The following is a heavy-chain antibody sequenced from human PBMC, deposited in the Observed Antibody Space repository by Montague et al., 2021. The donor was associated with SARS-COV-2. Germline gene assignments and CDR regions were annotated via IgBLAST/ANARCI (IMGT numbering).Heavy chain of an antibody. CDR3: ARGRGTRAGFDY. J-gene: IGHJ4*02. CDR1: GYFIGTGYY. Sequence: SETLSLTCSVSGYFIGTGYYWGWIRQSPGKGLEWIGSNYPPGNTYYNPSLNSRVTISFDTSNNQFSLGLTSVTTSDTAVYYCARGRGTRAGFDYWGQGIRVIVSS. V-gene: IGHV4-38-2*02. D-gene: IGHD1-26*01. CDR2: NYPPGNT.